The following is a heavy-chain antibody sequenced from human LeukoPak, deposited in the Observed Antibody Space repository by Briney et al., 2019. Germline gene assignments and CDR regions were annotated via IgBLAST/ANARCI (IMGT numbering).Heavy chain of an antibody. Sequence: PGGSLRLSCAASGFTFSSYWMHWVRQAPGKELVWVSSINGDGTITGNADSVKGRFTISRDNAKNTLYLQMNSLRAEDTAVYYCAKKAGPYCSGGSCYSLDHWGQGTLVTVSS. D-gene: IGHD2-15*01. V-gene: IGHV3-74*01. CDR1: GFTFSSYW. CDR3: AKKAGPYCSGGSCYSLDH. CDR2: INGDGTIT. J-gene: IGHJ4*02.